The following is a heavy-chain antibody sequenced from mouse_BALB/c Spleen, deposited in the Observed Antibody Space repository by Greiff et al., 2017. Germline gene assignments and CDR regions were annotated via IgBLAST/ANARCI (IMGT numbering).Heavy chain of an antibody. D-gene: IGHD2-2*01. CDR2: ISSGGSYT. CDR3: ARHEGYDGAYYFDY. CDR1: GFTFSSYG. Sequence: EVKLMESGGDLVKPGGSLKLSCAASGFTFSSYGMSWVRQTPDKRLEWVATISSGGSYTYYPDSVKGRFTISRDNAKNTLYLQMSSLKSEDTAMYYCARHEGYDGAYYFDYWGQGTTLTVSS. V-gene: IGHV5-6*01. J-gene: IGHJ2*01.